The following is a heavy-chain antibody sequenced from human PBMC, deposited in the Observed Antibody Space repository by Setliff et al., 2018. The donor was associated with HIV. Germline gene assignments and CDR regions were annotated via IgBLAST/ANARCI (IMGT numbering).Heavy chain of an antibody. J-gene: IGHJ4*02. D-gene: IGHD6-13*01. Sequence: PGGSLRLSCTTSGFTFGDYAMSWVRQAPGKGLEWVGFIRSKVYGGTTEYAASVKGRFTISRDDSKSIAYLQMNSLKTEDTAVYYCTRGLIYRYSSSWYGGDYWGQGTLVTVSS. CDR3: TRGLIYRYSSSWYGGDY. V-gene: IGHV3-49*04. CDR1: GFTFGDYA. CDR2: IRSKVYGGTT.